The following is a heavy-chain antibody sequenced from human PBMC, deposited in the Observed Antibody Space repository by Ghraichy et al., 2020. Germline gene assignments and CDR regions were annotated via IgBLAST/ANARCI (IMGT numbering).Heavy chain of an antibody. Sequence: SETLSLTCTVSGGSISSGGYYWSWIRQHPGKGLEWIGYIYYSGSTYYNPSLTSRVTISVDTSKNQFSLKLSSVTAADTAVYYCARDRDAIRYCSSTSCYNEVWFDPWGQGTLVTVSS. CDR1: GGSISSGGYY. V-gene: IGHV4-31*03. D-gene: IGHD2-2*01. CDR2: IYYSGST. CDR3: ARDRDAIRYCSSTSCYNEVWFDP. J-gene: IGHJ5*02.